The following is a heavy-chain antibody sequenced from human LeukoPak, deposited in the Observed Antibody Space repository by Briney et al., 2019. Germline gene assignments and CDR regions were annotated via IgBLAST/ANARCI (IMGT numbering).Heavy chain of an antibody. V-gene: IGHV1-2*02. Sequence: SVKVSCTVSVYTLTGYYVHWVCPAPGQGGEWMGWINTNSGGTNYAQKSQGRVTINRDTSISTASLELSRLRSDTRAVYDCGKEGVYCRSGTCYPWWFGPWDQETVDSVSS. J-gene: IGHJ5*02. CDR2: INTNSGGT. CDR1: VYTLTGYY. D-gene: IGHD2-15*01. CDR3: GKEGVYCRSGTCYPWWFGP.